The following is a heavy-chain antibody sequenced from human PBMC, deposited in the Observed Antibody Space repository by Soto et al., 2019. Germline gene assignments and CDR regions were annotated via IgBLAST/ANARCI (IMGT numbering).Heavy chain of an antibody. CDR1: GASIRDYYW. CDR2: IYWDNDK. V-gene: IGHV2-5*08. Sequence: TLSLTCTVSGASIRDYYWSWVRQPPGKALEWLALIYWDNDKRYSPSLKSRLTIARDTSKNQVVLTMTNVGPADTATYYCAHGTSSINHGYDYWGQGTLVTVSS. CDR3: AHGTSSINHGYDY. J-gene: IGHJ4*02. D-gene: IGHD2-2*03.